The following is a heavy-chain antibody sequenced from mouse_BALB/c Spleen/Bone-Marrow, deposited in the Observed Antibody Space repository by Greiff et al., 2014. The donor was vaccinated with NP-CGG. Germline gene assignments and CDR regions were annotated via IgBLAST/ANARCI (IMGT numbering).Heavy chain of an antibody. CDR3: NVWDGNYFFDY. CDR2: IDPENGDT. J-gene: IGHJ2*01. Sequence: EVQRVESGAELVRSGASVKLSCTASGFNTKDYYMHWVKQRPEQGLEWIGWIDPENGDTEYAPKFQGKATMTADTSSNTAYLQLSSLTSEDTAVYYCNVWDGNYFFDYWGQGTTLTVSS. V-gene: IGHV14-4*02. CDR1: GFNTKDYY. D-gene: IGHD2-1*01.